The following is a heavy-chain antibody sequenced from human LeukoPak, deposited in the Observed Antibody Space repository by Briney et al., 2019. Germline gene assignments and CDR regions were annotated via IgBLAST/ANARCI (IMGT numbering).Heavy chain of an antibody. CDR3: ARDLGKSLPAVMAWAY. CDR1: GAPITSYY. J-gene: IGHJ4*02. D-gene: IGHD2-8*01. Sequence: SDTLSITCTASGAPITSYYWSWIRHPPGKGLEWIGYIYYTGTTNYNPSLKSRVTISVDTSKNQFSLKLSSVTAAGTAVYYCARDLGKSLPAVMAWAYWGQGALVTVSS. CDR2: IYYTGTT. V-gene: IGHV4-59*01.